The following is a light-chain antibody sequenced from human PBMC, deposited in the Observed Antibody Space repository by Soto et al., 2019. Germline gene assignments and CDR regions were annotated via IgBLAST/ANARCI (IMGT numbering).Light chain of an antibody. V-gene: IGKV1-39*01. CDR3: QQSYSTPPT. CDR1: QSIGRN. CDR2: TSS. J-gene: IGKJ1*01. Sequence: DIQMTQSPASLSASVGDRVTISCRASQSIGRNLNWYQQKPGKAPTLLMFTSSNLQSGVPSRFSGSGSGTDFILPISSLQPEDFATYYCQQSYSTPPTFGQGTKVEIK.